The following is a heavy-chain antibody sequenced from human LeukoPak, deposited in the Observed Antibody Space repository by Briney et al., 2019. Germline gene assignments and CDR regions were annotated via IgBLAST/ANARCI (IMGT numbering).Heavy chain of an antibody. J-gene: IGHJ4*02. CDR1: GFTFSSCS. V-gene: IGHV3-21*04. D-gene: IGHD2-15*01. Sequence: GGSLRLSCAASGFTFSSCSMNWVRQAPGKGLEWVSSISSSSSYIYYADSVKGRFTISRDNAKNSLYLQMNSLRAEDTAVYYCAKAGAVVVVAAKYFDYWGQGTLVTVSS. CDR2: ISSSSSYI. CDR3: AKAGAVVVVAAKYFDY.